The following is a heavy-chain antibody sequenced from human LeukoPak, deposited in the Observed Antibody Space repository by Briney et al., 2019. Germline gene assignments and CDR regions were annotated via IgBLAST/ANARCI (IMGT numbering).Heavy chain of an antibody. D-gene: IGHD2/OR15-2a*01. Sequence: ASVKVSCKASGYTFTGYYMHWVRQAPGQGLEWMGWNNPNSGGTNYAQKFQDWVTMSSDTSISTAYMELSSLRSDDTAVYYCARGSPSYAQWHFDLWGRGTLVTVSS. V-gene: IGHV1-2*04. CDR2: NNPNSGGT. CDR1: GYTFTGYY. CDR3: ARGSPSYAQWHFDL. J-gene: IGHJ2*01.